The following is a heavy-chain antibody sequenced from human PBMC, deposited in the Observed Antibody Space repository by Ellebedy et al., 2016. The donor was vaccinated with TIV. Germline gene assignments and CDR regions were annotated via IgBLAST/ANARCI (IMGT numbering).Heavy chain of an antibody. D-gene: IGHD1-26*01. J-gene: IGHJ4*02. CDR2: INHSGST. V-gene: IGHV4-34*01. CDR1: GGSFSDYY. Sequence: SETLSLTCAVYGGSFSDYYWSWIRQPPGKGLEWIGDINHSGSTNYNPSLKSRVTISVDTSKNQFSLKLSSVTAADTAVYSCARGEVGATTGLYVYWGRGALVTVSS. CDR3: ARGEVGATTGLYVY.